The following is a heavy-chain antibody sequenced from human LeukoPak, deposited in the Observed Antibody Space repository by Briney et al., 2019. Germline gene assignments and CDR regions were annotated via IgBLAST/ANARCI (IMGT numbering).Heavy chain of an antibody. CDR3: ARVGAAADVDY. V-gene: IGHV3-48*03. J-gene: IGHJ4*02. CDR2: ISSNGSTI. CDR1: GFTFSSYE. D-gene: IGHD6-13*01. Sequence: GGSLRLSCAASGFTFSSYEMNWVRQAPGKGLEWVSYISSNGSTIYYADSVKGRFTISRDNAKNSLYLQMNSLRAEDTAVYYCARVGAAADVDYWGQGTLVTVSS.